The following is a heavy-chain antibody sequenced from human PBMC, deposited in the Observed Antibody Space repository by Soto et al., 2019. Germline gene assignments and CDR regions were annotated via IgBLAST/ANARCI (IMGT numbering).Heavy chain of an antibody. Sequence: QVQLVQSGAEVKKPGSSVKVSCKAPGGTFSSYAISWVRQAPGQGLEWTGGIIPIFGTAKYAQKFQGRVTITADEPTSTGYMELSSLRSEDTAVYYCARSQGGSSSLDIYYYYYYGMDVWGQGTTVTVS. D-gene: IGHD2-15*01. CDR1: GGTFSSYA. V-gene: IGHV1-69*01. CDR2: IIPIFGTA. CDR3: ARSQGGSSSLDIYYYYYYGMDV. J-gene: IGHJ6*02.